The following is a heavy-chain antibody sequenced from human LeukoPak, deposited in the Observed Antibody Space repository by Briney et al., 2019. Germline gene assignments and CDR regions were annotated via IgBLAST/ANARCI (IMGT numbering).Heavy chain of an antibody. J-gene: IGHJ4*02. V-gene: IGHV3-23*01. CDR2: ISGSGDKT. CDR3: AKTNGYYDL. D-gene: IGHD3-22*01. Sequence: GGSLRLSCAASGFTFSSNGMSWVRKAPGKGLEWVSSISGSGDKTYYADSVKGRFTISRDNSKSTMYPQMNSLRAEDTAVYHCAKTNGYYDLWGQGTLVIVSP. CDR1: GFTFSSNG.